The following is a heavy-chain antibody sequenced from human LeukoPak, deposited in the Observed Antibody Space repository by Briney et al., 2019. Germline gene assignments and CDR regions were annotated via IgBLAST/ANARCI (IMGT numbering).Heavy chain of an antibody. CDR3: ATYGDYALWYMGV. Sequence: GGSLRLSCAASGFTFSSYWMSWVRQAPGKGLEWVANIKQDGSEKYYVDSVKGRFTISRDNAKNSLYLQMNSLRAEDTAVYYCATYGDYALWYMGVWGKGTTVTVSS. V-gene: IGHV3-7*01. J-gene: IGHJ6*03. D-gene: IGHD4-17*01. CDR2: IKQDGSEK. CDR1: GFTFSSYW.